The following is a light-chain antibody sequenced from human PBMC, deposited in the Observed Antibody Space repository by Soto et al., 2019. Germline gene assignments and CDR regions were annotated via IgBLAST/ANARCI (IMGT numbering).Light chain of an antibody. Sequence: DIQITHSRSTLAASVGDRVTITCRASQTINNWLAWYQQKPGKAPKLLIYDASSLGSGVPSRFSASGYGTEFTLTIYSLHPDDFASYYCQQYSSLTFGQGTKVDIK. V-gene: IGKV1-5*01. CDR2: DAS. CDR3: QQYSSLT. CDR1: QTINNW. J-gene: IGKJ1*01.